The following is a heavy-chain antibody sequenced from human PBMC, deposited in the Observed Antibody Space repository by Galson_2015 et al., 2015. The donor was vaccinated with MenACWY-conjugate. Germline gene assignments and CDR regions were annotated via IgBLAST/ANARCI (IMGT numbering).Heavy chain of an antibody. Sequence: SLRLSCAASGFTFSSYAMHWVRQAPGKGLEHVSGISSNGGSTHYADSVKGRFTISRDNSENTLYLQMSSLRAEDTAVYFCVKTGYCSSSRCYSNWFDPWGQGTLVTVSS. CDR2: ISSNGGST. CDR3: VKTGYCSSSRCYSNWFDP. V-gene: IGHV3-64D*06. CDR1: GFTFSSYA. J-gene: IGHJ5*02. D-gene: IGHD2-15*01.